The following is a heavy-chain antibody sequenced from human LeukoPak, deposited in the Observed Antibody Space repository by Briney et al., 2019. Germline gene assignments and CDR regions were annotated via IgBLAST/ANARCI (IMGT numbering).Heavy chain of an antibody. CDR2: ISGGST. CDR1: GFTVSSNE. Sequence: GGSLRLSCAASGFTVSSNEMSWVRQAPGKGLEWVSSISGGSTYYADSRKGRFTISRDNSKNTLHLQMNSLRAEDTAVYYRKKEGIQVWSKSRRYYYYVDVWGKGTTVTVSS. D-gene: IGHD5-18*01. J-gene: IGHJ6*03. CDR3: KKEGIQVWSKSRRYYYYVDV. V-gene: IGHV3-38-3*01.